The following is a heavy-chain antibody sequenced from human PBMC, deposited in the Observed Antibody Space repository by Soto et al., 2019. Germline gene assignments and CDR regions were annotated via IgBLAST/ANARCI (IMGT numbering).Heavy chain of an antibody. V-gene: IGHV3-30*18. CDR2: ISYDGRNK. J-gene: IGHJ6*02. CDR1: GFAFSSYG. D-gene: IGHD1-26*01. Sequence: GGSLRLSCAGSGFAFSSYGMYWVRQAPGKGLEWVADISYDGRNKYYAESVKGRFTISRDNSKNTLYLQMNSLRTEDTAVYYCAKDWRWEQQIYGMNVWGQGTTVTVS. CDR3: AKDWRWEQQIYGMNV.